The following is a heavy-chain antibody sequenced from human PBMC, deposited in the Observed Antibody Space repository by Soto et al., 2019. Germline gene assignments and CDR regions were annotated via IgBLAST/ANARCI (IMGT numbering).Heavy chain of an antibody. V-gene: IGHV3-33*01. Sequence: QVQLVESGGGVVQPGKSLRLSCAASGFTFSSYGIHWVRQAPGKGLEWLGVIWHDGGNKYYVDSVKGRFTLSRDNSKNTVFLQMNSLRAEDTAVYYCAREMDEIRHCTSTTCPVPLDYWGQGSLVTVSS. CDR1: GFTFSSYG. CDR2: IWHDGGNK. CDR3: AREMDEIRHCTSTTCPVPLDY. D-gene: IGHD2-2*01. J-gene: IGHJ4*02.